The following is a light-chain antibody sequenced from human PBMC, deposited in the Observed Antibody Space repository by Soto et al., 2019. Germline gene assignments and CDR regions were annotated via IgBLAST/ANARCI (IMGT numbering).Light chain of an antibody. J-gene: IGLJ3*02. V-gene: IGLV2-14*01. CDR2: EVR. Sequence: QSALTQPASVSGSLGQSITISCTGSNRDLGAYNLVSWYQQYPDTAPKLIIYEVRHRPSGVSYRFTGARSGNTASLTISALQADDESTFYCSSYTTTSTLLFGGGTKLTVL. CDR1: NRDLGAYNL. CDR3: SSYTTTSTLL.